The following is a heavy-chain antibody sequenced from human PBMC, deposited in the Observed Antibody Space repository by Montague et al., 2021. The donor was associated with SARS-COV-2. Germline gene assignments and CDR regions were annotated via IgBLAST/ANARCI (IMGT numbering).Heavy chain of an antibody. Sequence: TLSLTSTLSGGSISSGGYYWSWIRQHPGKGLEWIGYTYYSGSTYYNPSLKSRVTISVDTSKNQFSLKLSSVTAADTAVYYCARVRITMIIVVTYFDYWGQGTLVTVSS. CDR1: GGSISSGGYY. D-gene: IGHD3-22*01. CDR3: ARVRITMIIVVTYFDY. CDR2: TYYSGST. J-gene: IGHJ4*02. V-gene: IGHV4-31*03.